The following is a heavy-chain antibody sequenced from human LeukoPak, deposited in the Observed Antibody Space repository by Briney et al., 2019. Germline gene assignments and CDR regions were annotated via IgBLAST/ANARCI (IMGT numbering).Heavy chain of an antibody. Sequence: SVKVSCKASGGTFSSYAISWVRQAPGQGLEWMGGIIPIFGTANYAQKFQGRVTITADESTSTAYMELSSLRSEDTAVYYCARGLTYYDFWSGSNGFDPWGQGTLDTVSS. J-gene: IGHJ5*02. CDR2: IIPIFGTA. CDR1: GGTFSSYA. V-gene: IGHV1-69*01. CDR3: ARGLTYYDFWSGSNGFDP. D-gene: IGHD3-3*01.